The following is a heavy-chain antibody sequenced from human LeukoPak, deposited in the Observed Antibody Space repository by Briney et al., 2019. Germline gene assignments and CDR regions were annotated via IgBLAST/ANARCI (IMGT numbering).Heavy chain of an antibody. CDR1: GYTFTSYW. CDR3: ARQRRRYCTNGVCYTGWFDP. Sequence: GESLKISCEGSGYTFTSYWIGWVRQMPGEGLEWMGIIYPGDSDARYSPSFQGQVTISADKSISTAYLQWSSLKASDTAMYYCARQRRRYCTNGVCYTGWFDPWGQGTLVTVSS. CDR2: IYPGDSDA. V-gene: IGHV5-51*01. D-gene: IGHD2-8*01. J-gene: IGHJ5*02.